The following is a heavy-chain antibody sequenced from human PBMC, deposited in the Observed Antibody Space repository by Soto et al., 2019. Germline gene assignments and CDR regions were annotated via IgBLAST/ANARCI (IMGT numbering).Heavy chain of an antibody. CDR3: ARDSSGYYHPFDY. CDR1: GFTFSSYW. J-gene: IGHJ4*02. V-gene: IGHV3-7*03. CDR2: IKQDGSEK. Sequence: PGGSLRLSCAASGFTFSSYWMSWVRQAPGKGLEWVANIKQDGSEKYYVDSVKGRFTISRDNAKNSLYLQMNSLRAEDMAVYYCARDSSGYYHPFDYWGQGTLVTVS. D-gene: IGHD3-22*01.